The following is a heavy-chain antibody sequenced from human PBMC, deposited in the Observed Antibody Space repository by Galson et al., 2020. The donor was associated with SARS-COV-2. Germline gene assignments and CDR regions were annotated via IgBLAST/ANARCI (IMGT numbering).Heavy chain of an antibody. D-gene: IGHD2-2*01. J-gene: IGHJ3*02. CDR1: GYSFTSYW. V-gene: IGHV5-51*01. CDR3: ARYIVVVPAGIPRFSLLLDI. Sequence: GESLKISCTGSGYSFTSYWIGWVRQMPGKGLEWLGIIYPGASDTRYSPSFQGQVTIPADKSISTAYLQWSSLKASDTAMYYCARYIVVVPAGIPRFSLLLDIWGQGTMVTVSS. CDR2: IYPGASDT.